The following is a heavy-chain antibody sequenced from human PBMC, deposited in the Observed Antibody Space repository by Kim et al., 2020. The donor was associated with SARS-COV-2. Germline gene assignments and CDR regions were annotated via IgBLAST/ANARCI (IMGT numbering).Heavy chain of an antibody. Sequence: SETLSLTCTVSGGSVSSGSYYWSWIRQPPGKGLEWIGYIYYGGSTNYNPSLKSRVTISVDTSKNQFSLKLSSVTAADTAVYYCARGSYDILTGYYSPEYFQHWGRGTLVTVSS. CDR2: IYYGGST. CDR3: ARGSYDILTGYYSPEYFQH. J-gene: IGHJ1*01. CDR1: GGSVSSGSYY. V-gene: IGHV4-61*01. D-gene: IGHD3-9*01.